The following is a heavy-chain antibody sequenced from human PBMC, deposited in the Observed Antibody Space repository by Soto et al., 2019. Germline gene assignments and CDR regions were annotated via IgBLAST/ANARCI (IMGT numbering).Heavy chain of an antibody. D-gene: IGHD2-15*01. CDR1: GFTFSSYA. CDR2: ISGSGGST. J-gene: IGHJ4*02. Sequence: GGSLRLSCAASGFTFSSYAMSWVRQAPGKGLEWVSAISGSGGSTYYADSVKGRFTISRDNSKNTLYLQMNSLRAEDTAVYYCAKGSQAYCSGGSCYLDYWGQGTLVTVSS. CDR3: AKGSQAYCSGGSCYLDY. V-gene: IGHV3-23*01.